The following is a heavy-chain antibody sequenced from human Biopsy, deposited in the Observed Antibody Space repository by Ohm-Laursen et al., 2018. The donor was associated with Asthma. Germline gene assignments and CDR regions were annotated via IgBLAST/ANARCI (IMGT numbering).Heavy chain of an antibody. CDR2: INSVFGTT. Sequence: SSVKVSCKSLGGTFNTYVIGWVRQAPGQGLEWMGGINSVFGTTTYPQKFQDRVTITADDPTSTVYMELGSLRSEDTAVYYCARKAGSCISRTCYSLDFWGQGTLVTVSS. CDR1: GGTFNTYV. CDR3: ARKAGSCISRTCYSLDF. V-gene: IGHV1-69*01. J-gene: IGHJ4*02. D-gene: IGHD2-2*01.